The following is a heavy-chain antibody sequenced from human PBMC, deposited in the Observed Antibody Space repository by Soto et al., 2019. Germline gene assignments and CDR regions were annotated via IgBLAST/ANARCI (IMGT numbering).Heavy chain of an antibody. J-gene: IGHJ4*02. CDR3: ARAESSSSDGFDY. Sequence: SETLSLTCTVSGASISSYFWSWIRQPPGKGLEWIGHISNRGKSNYNPSLKSRVTISVDTSKNKFSLNLSSVTDADTAMYYCARAESSSSDGFDYWGRGTPVTV. D-gene: IGHD6-6*01. V-gene: IGHV4-59*01. CDR2: ISNRGKS. CDR1: GASISSYF.